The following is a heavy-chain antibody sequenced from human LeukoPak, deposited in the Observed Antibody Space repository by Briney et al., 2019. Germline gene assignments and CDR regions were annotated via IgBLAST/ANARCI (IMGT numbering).Heavy chain of an antibody. CDR2: ISWNSDSI. Sequence: GRSLRPSCAASGFTFDDYAMHWVRQAPGKGLEWVSGISWNSDSIGYADSVKGRFTISRDNAKNSLYLQMNSLRAEDTALYYCAKDGGYSYGRRGFDYWGQGTLVTVSS. J-gene: IGHJ4*02. D-gene: IGHD5-18*01. V-gene: IGHV3-9*01. CDR3: AKDGGYSYGRRGFDY. CDR1: GFTFDDYA.